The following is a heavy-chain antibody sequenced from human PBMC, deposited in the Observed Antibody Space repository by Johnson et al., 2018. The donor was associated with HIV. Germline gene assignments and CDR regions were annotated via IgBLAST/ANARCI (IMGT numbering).Heavy chain of an antibody. CDR2: IKSKTDGGTT. Sequence: EVQLVESGGGLVKPGGSLRLSCAASGFTFSDAWMSWVRQAPGKGLESVVRIKSKTDGGTTDYAAPVKGRFTISRDDSKNTLYLQMNSLKTEDPAVYYCTTGTKVPTWDWGQGTMVTVSS. J-gene: IGHJ3*01. V-gene: IGHV3-15*01. CDR3: TTGTKVPTWD. CDR1: GFTFSDAW. D-gene: IGHD4-17*01.